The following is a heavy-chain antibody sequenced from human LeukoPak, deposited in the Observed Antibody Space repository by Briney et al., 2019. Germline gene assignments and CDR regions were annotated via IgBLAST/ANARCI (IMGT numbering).Heavy chain of an antibody. CDR2: IKSDGKT. CDR3: ARAPSEVGGYYPEYFRH. V-gene: IGHV3-74*01. Sequence: GGSLRLSCEASGFAFSRYWMHWVRQAPGKGLVWVSRIKSDGKTNYADSVKGRFTISRDNAKNTVSLQMNSLRADDTGVYYCARAPSEVGGYYPEYFRHWGQGTLVTVSS. CDR1: GFAFSRYW. D-gene: IGHD3-3*01. J-gene: IGHJ1*01.